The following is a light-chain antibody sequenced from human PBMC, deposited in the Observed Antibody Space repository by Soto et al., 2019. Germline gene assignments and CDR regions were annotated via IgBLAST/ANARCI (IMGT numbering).Light chain of an antibody. Sequence: EIVMTQSPGTLSVSPGERATLSCRASQSVRSNLAWYQQKPGQAPRLLIYGASTRATGIPATFSGTGSGTEFTLTISSLQSEDFAVYYCLQYNNWPPWTFGKGTKVDIK. CDR3: LQYNNWPPWT. J-gene: IGKJ1*01. CDR2: GAS. CDR1: QSVRSN. V-gene: IGKV3-15*01.